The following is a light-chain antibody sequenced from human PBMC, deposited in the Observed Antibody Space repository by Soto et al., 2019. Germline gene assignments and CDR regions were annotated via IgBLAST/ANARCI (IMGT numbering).Light chain of an antibody. Sequence: QSALTQPASVSGSPGQSITISCTGTSSDVGSYSLVSWYQQHPGKAPKLMIYEVSKRPSGVSNRFSGSKSGNTASLTISGLQAEDEADYYCCSYAGSRTFLYVSGTGTKVTVL. J-gene: IGLJ1*01. CDR3: CSYAGSRTFLYV. CDR2: EVS. CDR1: SSDVGSYSL. V-gene: IGLV2-23*02.